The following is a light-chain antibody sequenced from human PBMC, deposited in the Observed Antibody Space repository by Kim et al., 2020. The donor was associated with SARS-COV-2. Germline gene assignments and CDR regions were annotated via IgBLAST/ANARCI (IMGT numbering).Light chain of an antibody. CDR2: DAS. Sequence: SPGERATLSCRASQSVDRHLAWYQQKPGQAPRLLIYDASTRATGIPARFSGSGSGTEFTLTISSLQSEDFAVYYCQHYNNWPPWTFGQGTKVDIK. V-gene: IGKV3-15*01. CDR3: QHYNNWPPWT. J-gene: IGKJ1*01. CDR1: QSVDRH.